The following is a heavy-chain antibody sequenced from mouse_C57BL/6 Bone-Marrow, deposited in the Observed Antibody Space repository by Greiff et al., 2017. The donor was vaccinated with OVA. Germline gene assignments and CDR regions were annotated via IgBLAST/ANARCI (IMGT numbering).Heavy chain of an antibody. Sequence: EVNVVESEGGLVQPGSSMKLSCTASGFTFSDYYMAWVRQVPEKGLEWVANINYDGSSTYYLDSLKSRFIISRDNAKNILYLQMSSLKSEDTATYYCAREDYYGSVDYWGQGTTLTVSS. J-gene: IGHJ2*01. V-gene: IGHV5-16*01. CDR3: AREDYYGSVDY. D-gene: IGHD1-1*01. CDR1: GFTFSDYY. CDR2: INYDGSST.